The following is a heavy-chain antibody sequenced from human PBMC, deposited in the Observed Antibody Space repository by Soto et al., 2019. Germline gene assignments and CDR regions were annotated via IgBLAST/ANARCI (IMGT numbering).Heavy chain of an antibody. CDR3: AGGTLTATTATDY. Sequence: SETLSLTCAAYGGTLNGYYWRWIRQPPGKGLEWIGEIDQSRGTNYNPSLKSRVSISLDTSNNHFSLKLRSVAAADSAVYYCAGGTLTATTATDYWGQGSLVTVS. CDR1: GGTLNGYY. CDR2: IDQSRGT. V-gene: IGHV4-34*01. D-gene: IGHD1-1*01. J-gene: IGHJ4*02.